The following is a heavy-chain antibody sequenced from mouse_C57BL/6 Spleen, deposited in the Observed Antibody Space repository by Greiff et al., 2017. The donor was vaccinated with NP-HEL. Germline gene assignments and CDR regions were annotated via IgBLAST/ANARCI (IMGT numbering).Heavy chain of an antibody. CDR2: INPYNGGT. D-gene: IGHD1-3*01. V-gene: IGHV1-19*01. J-gene: IGHJ2*01. CDR1: GYTFTDYY. CDR3: ASRGAHGYCDY. Sequence: VQLKESGPVLVKPGASVKMSCKASGYTFTDYYMNWVKQSHGKSLEWIGVINPYNGGTSYNQKFKGKATLTVDKSSSTAYMELNSLTSEDSAVYYCASRGAHGYCDYWGQGTTLTVSS.